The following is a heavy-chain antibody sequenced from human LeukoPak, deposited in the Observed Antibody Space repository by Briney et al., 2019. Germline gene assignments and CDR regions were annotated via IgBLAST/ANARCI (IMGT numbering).Heavy chain of an antibody. D-gene: IGHD1-26*01. CDR2: IYPGDSDT. Sequence: PGESLKISCKGSGYSFTNFWIAWVRQMPGKGLVWMGIIYPGDSDTRYNPSFQGQVTISADKSISTAYLQWSSLKASDTAMYYCARDGGSAYYFDYWGQGTLVTVSS. V-gene: IGHV5-51*01. CDR3: ARDGGSAYYFDY. J-gene: IGHJ4*02. CDR1: GYSFTNFW.